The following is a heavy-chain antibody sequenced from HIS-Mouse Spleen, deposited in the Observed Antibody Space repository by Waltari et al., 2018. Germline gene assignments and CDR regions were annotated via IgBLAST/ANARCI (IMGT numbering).Heavy chain of an antibody. V-gene: IGHV4-39*07. D-gene: IGHD6-13*01. Sequence: HLQLQESGPGLVKPSETLSLTCTVTGGSISSSSYYGGWIRQPPGKGLEWIGSIYYSGSTYYNPSLKSRVTISVDTSKNQFSLKLSSVTAADTAVYYCAREIPYSSSWYDWYFDLWGRGTLVTVSS. CDR2: IYYSGST. CDR3: AREIPYSSSWYDWYFDL. CDR1: GGSISSSSYY. J-gene: IGHJ2*01.